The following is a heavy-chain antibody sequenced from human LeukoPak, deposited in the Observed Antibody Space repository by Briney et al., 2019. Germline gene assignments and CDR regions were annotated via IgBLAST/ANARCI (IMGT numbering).Heavy chain of an antibody. CDR2: IYYSGST. V-gene: IGHV4-39*07. CDR1: GGSISSSSYY. CDR3: ARVLRYYYDSSVAFDI. J-gene: IGHJ3*02. Sequence: SETLSLTCTVSGGSISSSSYYWGWIRQPPGKGLEWLGSIYYSGSTYYNPSLKSRVTISVDTSKNQFSLKLSSVTAADTAVYYCARVLRYYYDSSVAFDIWGQGTMVTVSS. D-gene: IGHD3-22*01.